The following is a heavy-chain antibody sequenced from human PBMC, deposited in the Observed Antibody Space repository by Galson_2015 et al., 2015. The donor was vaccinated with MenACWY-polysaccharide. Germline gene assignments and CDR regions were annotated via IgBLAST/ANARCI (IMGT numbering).Heavy chain of an antibody. J-gene: IGHJ4*02. D-gene: IGHD6-13*01. CDR3: AKGLRGPAAGTDYFDY. CDR2: IWYDGSNK. Sequence: SLRLSCAASGLRFGSYGMQWVRQAPGKGLEWVALIWYDGSNKYYSEPVKGRFAISRDNSKNTLSLQMNSLRTEDTAVYYCAKGLRGPAAGTDYFDYWGQGTLVTVSS. CDR1: GLRFGSYG. V-gene: IGHV3-33*06.